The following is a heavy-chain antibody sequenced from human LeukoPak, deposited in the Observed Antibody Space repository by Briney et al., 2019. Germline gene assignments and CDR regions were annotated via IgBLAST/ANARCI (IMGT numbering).Heavy chain of an antibody. CDR3: AKDRYYDFWSGHYFDY. J-gene: IGHJ4*02. D-gene: IGHD3-3*01. V-gene: IGHV3-23*01. CDR2: ISGSGGST. CDR1: GFTFSSYA. Sequence: GGPLRLSCAASGFTFSSYAMSWVRQAPGKGLEWVSAISGSGGSTYYADSVKGRFTISRDNSKNTLYLQMNSLRAEDTAVYYCAKDRYYDFWSGHYFDYWGQGTLVTVSS.